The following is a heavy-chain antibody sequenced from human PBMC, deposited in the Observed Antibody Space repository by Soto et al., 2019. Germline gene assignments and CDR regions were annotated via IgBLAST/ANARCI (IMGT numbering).Heavy chain of an antibody. CDR3: VTLRTDGTSTHWYFDL. D-gene: IGHD2-8*01. CDR2: ISRGGSTI. J-gene: IGHJ2*01. Sequence: PGGSLRLSCAASGFTFSSYGMHWVRQAPGKGLEWVSYISRGGSTIYHADSVKGRFTISRDNAKTSLYLQMNSLRAEDTAVYYCVTLRTDGTSTHWYFDLWGRGTPVTVSS. V-gene: IGHV3-48*04. CDR1: GFTFSSYG.